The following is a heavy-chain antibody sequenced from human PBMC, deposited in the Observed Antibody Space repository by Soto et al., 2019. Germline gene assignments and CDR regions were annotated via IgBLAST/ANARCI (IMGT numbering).Heavy chain of an antibody. CDR3: ARRAEFYGWGSYSSSNYYAMDV. D-gene: IGHD3-10*01. CDR2: IWYDGSDK. CDR1: GFTFSSYG. J-gene: IGHJ6*02. V-gene: IGHV3-33*01. Sequence: QVQLVESGGGVVQPGRSLRLSCAASGFTFSSYGMHWVRQAPGKGLEWVAVIWYDGSDKYYADSVKGRFTISRDNSKNTLYLQMNSLTTEDTAGYYCARRAEFYGWGSYSSSNYYAMDVWGQGTTVFVSS.